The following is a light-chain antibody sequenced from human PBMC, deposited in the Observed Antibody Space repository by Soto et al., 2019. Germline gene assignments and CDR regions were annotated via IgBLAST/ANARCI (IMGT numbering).Light chain of an antibody. CDR1: QSVNLN. J-gene: IGKJ3*01. V-gene: IGKV3-15*01. CDR2: GAS. CDR3: HQHNSGPRGT. Sequence: EIMMTQSPGTLSVSPGEGATLSCTASQSVNLNLAWYQQKPGQPPRLLLYGASTRATGIPVRFCGSGSGTEFTLPISSRRSEDSVVYYCHQHNSGPRGTFGPGTKVEIK.